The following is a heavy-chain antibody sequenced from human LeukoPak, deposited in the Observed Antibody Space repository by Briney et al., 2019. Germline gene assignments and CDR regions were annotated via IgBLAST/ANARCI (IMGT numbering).Heavy chain of an antibody. J-gene: IGHJ4*02. V-gene: IGHV3-30*04. CDR3: ASHTREGDRDDY. CDR2: ISYDGSNK. Sequence: GGSLRLSCAASGITFSSYAMHWVRQAPGKGLEWVAVISYDGSNKYYADSVKGRFTISRDNSKNTLYLQMNSLRAEDTAVYYCASHTREGDRDDYWGQGTLVTVSS. CDR1: GITFSSYA. D-gene: IGHD2-21*02.